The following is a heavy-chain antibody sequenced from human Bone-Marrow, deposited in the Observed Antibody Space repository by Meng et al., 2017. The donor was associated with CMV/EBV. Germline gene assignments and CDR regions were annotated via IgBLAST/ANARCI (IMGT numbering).Heavy chain of an antibody. D-gene: IGHD6-13*01. CDR3: AKASAAGTTYDMDV. Sequence: SGFTFSSYGVLCVPQAPGKGLEWVAVISYEGSNKFYADSVQGRFTISRDNSKNTLYLQMNSLRAEDTAVYYCAKASAAGTTYDMDVWGQGTTVTVSS. J-gene: IGHJ6*02. V-gene: IGHV3-30*18. CDR2: ISYEGSNK. CDR1: GFTFSSYG.